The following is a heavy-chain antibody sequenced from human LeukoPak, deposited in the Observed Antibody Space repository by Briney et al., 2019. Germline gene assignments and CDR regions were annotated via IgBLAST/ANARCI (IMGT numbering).Heavy chain of an antibody. Sequence: GASVKVSCKVSGYTLTELSMHWVRQAPGKGLEWMGGFDPEDGETIYAQKLQGRVTMTTDTSTSTAYMELRSLRSDDTAVYYCARAELTGTPIPFDYWGQGTLVTVSS. J-gene: IGHJ4*02. D-gene: IGHD1-20*01. CDR3: ARAELTGTPIPFDY. V-gene: IGHV1-24*01. CDR1: GYTLTELS. CDR2: FDPEDGET.